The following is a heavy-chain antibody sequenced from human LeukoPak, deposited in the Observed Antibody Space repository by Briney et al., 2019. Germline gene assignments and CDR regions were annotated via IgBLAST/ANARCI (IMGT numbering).Heavy chain of an antibody. CDR1: GFTFSSYA. D-gene: IGHD3-10*01. CDR2: ISGSGGST. Sequence: GGSLRLSCAASGFTFSSYAMSWVRQAPGKGLEWVSAISGSGGSTYYADSVRSRFTISRDNSKNTLYLQMNSLRAEDTAVYYCAKVFSGSFDYWGQGTLVTVSS. J-gene: IGHJ4*02. CDR3: AKVFSGSFDY. V-gene: IGHV3-23*01.